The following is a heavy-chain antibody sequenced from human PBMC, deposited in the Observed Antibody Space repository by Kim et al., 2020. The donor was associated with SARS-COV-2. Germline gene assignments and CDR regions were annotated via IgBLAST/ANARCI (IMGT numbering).Heavy chain of an antibody. CDR2: IIPIFGTA. CDR1: GGTFSSYA. Sequence: SVKVSCKASGGTFSSYAISWVRQAPGQGLEWMGGIIPIFGTANYAQKFQGRVTITADESTSTAYMELSSLRSEDTAVYYCARDTDSSSRTYYYYGMDVWGQGTTVTVSS. J-gene: IGHJ6*02. CDR3: ARDTDSSSRTYYYYGMDV. D-gene: IGHD6-6*01. V-gene: IGHV1-69*13.